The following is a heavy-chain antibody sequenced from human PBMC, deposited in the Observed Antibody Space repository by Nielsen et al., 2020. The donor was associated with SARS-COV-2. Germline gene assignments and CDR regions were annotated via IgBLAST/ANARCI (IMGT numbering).Heavy chain of an antibody. V-gene: IGHV3-30-3*01. CDR3: ARGIAARAGFDY. D-gene: IGHD6-6*01. Sequence: VRQMPGKGLEWVAVISYDGSNKYYADSVKGRFTISRDNSKNTLYLQMNSLRAEDTAVYYCARGIAARAGFDYWGQGTLVTVSS. J-gene: IGHJ4*02. CDR2: ISYDGSNK.